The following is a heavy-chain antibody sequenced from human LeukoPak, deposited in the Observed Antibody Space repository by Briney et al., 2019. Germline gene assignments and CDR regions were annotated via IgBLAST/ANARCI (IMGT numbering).Heavy chain of an antibody. CDR2: ISAYNGNT. J-gene: IGHJ4*02. CDR3: ARNYYDSSGYSNPFDY. CDR1: GYIFTSYG. Sequence: ASVKVSCKASGYIFTSYGISWVRQAPGQGLEWMGWISAYNGNTNYAQKLQGRVTMTTDTSTSTAYMELRSLRSDDTAVYYCARNYYDSSGYSNPFDYWGQGTLVTVSS. V-gene: IGHV1-18*01. D-gene: IGHD3-22*01.